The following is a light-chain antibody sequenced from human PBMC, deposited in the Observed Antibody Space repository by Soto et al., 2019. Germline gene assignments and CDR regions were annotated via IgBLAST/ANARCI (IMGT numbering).Light chain of an antibody. CDR3: QQYGRYRT. J-gene: IGKJ1*01. Sequence: DIQMTQSPSTLSASVGDRVTITCRASQSTSTWLAWYQHKPGKAPNLLIYKASSLESGVPSRFSGSGSGTEFTLNISSLQPDDVATYYCQQYGRYRTFGQGTKVEIK. V-gene: IGKV1-5*03. CDR2: KAS. CDR1: QSTSTW.